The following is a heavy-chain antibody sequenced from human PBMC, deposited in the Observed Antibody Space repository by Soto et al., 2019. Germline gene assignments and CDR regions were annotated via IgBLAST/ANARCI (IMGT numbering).Heavy chain of an antibody. Sequence: ASVKVSCKASGYTFTSYDINWVRQATGQGLEWMGWMNPNSGNTGYAQKFQGRVTMTRNTSISTAYMELSSLRSEDTAVYYCARGPHNDLWHRYFYGMDIWAQGTTVTVSS. D-gene: IGHD3-16*02. J-gene: IGHJ6*02. V-gene: IGHV1-8*01. CDR2: MNPNSGNT. CDR3: ARGPHNDLWHRYFYGMDI. CDR1: GYTFTSYD.